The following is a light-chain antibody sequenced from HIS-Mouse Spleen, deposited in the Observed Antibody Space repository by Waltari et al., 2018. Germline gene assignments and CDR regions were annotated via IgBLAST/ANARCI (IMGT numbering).Light chain of an antibody. J-gene: IGKJ2*01. CDR1: QSVLYSSNNKNY. CDR2: WAS. V-gene: IGKV4-1*01. CDR3: QQYYSTPYT. Sequence: DIVMTQSPDSLAVSLGERATINCKSSQSVLYSSNNKNYLAWYQQKPGQPPKLRIYWASTRESGVPDRFSGSGSGTDFTLTISSLQAEDVAVYYCQQYYSTPYTFGQGTKVEIK.